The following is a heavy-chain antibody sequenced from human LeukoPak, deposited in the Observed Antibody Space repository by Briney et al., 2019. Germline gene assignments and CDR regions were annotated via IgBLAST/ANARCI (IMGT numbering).Heavy chain of an antibody. CDR3: ARVETGWFDS. CDR1: GFTFSSYG. Sequence: GGSLRLSCAASGFTFSSYGMHWVRQAPGKGLEWVSLLYSGGSTYYADSVKDRFIISRDNSKNTLYLQMHSLRAEDTAVYYCARVETGWFDSWGQGALVTVSS. D-gene: IGHD1-14*01. J-gene: IGHJ5*01. V-gene: IGHV3-NL1*01. CDR2: LYSGGST.